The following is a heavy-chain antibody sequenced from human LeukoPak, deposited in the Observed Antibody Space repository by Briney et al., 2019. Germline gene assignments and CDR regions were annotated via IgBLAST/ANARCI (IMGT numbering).Heavy chain of an antibody. CDR3: ARIYYGSGSYYNTIDN. CDR2: IRYDGSNK. J-gene: IGHJ4*02. Sequence: PGGSLRLSCAASGFTFSSYGMRWVRQAPGKGLEWVAFIRYDGSNKYYADSVKGRFTISRDNSKNTLYLQMNSLRAEDTAVYYCARIYYGSGSYYNTIDNWGQGALVTVSS. CDR1: GFTFSSYG. D-gene: IGHD3-10*01. V-gene: IGHV3-30*02.